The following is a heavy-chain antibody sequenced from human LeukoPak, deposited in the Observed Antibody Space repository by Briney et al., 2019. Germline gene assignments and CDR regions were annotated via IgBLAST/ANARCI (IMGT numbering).Heavy chain of an antibody. J-gene: IGHJ4*02. CDR1: GFRFSDFT. CDR2: IGGRGGST. D-gene: IGHD4-23*01. Sequence: PGGSLRLSCSASGFRFSDFTMTWVRQAPGKGPEWVSAIGGRGGSTEYADSVKGRFTISRDNSKNTLYLQMNSLRAEDTALYYCAKSLVRWAFDYWGQGTLVTVSS. CDR3: AKSLVRWAFDY. V-gene: IGHV3-23*01.